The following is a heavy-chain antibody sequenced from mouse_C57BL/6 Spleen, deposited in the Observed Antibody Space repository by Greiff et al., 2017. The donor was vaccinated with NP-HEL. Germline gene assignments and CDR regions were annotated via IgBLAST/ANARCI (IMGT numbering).Heavy chain of an antibody. J-gene: IGHJ3*01. Sequence: VQLQQSGAELVRPGASVTLSCKASGYTFTDYGMHWVKQTPVHGLEWIGAIDPETGGTAYNQKFKGKAILTADKSSSTAYMELRSLTSEDSAVYYCTVTGSPLFAYWGQGTLVTVSA. V-gene: IGHV1-15*01. CDR3: TVTGSPLFAY. CDR2: IDPETGGT. D-gene: IGHD4-1*01. CDR1: GYTFTDYG.